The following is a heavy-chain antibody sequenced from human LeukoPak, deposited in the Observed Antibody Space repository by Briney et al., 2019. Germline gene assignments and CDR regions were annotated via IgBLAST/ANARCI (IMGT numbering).Heavy chain of an antibody. V-gene: IGHV3-23*01. CDR3: AKNIDTNGGFPYQFDS. Sequence: PGGSLRLSCAASGFTFATYAMSWVRQAPGQGLKWVSGITGSGRTTYYADSVRGRFTISRDNSKNTLYLQINSLRAEDTAIYYCAKNIDTNGGFPYQFDSWGQGTLVTVSS. D-gene: IGHD2-8*01. CDR1: GFTFATYA. CDR2: ITGSGRTT. J-gene: IGHJ4*02.